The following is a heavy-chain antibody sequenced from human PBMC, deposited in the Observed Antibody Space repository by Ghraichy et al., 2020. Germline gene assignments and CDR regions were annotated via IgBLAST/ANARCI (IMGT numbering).Heavy chain of an antibody. CDR3: ARLEIRTTTPDY. D-gene: IGHD4-17*01. J-gene: IGHJ4*02. CDR1: GGSISSNRCY. V-gene: IGHV4-39*01. Sequence: ETLSLTCTVSGGSISSNRCYWGWIRQPPGKGLEYIGSIYYTGNNYYNPSLKSRVTMSVDTSKNEFSLRLNSVTAADTAVYYCARLEIRTTTPDYCGQGALVIVSS. CDR2: IYYTGNN.